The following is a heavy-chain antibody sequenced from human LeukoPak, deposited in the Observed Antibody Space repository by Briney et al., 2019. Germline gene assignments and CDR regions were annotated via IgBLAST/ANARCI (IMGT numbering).Heavy chain of an antibody. Sequence: GGSLRPSCAASGFTFSDYYINWIRQAPGKGLEWISYISSDGSTIYSADSLKGRFTISRDNAKHSLYLQMNSLRAEDTAVYYCARDSRGAFDIWGQGTMVTVSP. D-gene: IGHD3-10*01. CDR2: ISSDGSTI. J-gene: IGHJ3*02. CDR1: GFTFSDYY. CDR3: ARDSRGAFDI. V-gene: IGHV3-11*01.